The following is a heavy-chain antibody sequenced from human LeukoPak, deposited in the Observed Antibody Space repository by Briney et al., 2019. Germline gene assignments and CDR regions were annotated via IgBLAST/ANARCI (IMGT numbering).Heavy chain of an antibody. V-gene: IGHV1-24*01. D-gene: IGHD1-20*01. CDR3: ARDYNWNGHDAFDI. CDR2: FDPEDGET. CDR1: GYTLTELS. Sequence: ASAKVSCKVSGYTLTELSMHWVRQAPGKGLEWMGGFDPEDGETIYAQKFQGRVTMTEDTSTDTAYMELSSLRSEDTAVYYCARDYNWNGHDAFDIWGQGTMVTVSS. J-gene: IGHJ3*02.